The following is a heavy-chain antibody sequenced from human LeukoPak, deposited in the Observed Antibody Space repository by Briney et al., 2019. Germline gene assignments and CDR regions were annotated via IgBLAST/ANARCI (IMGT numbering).Heavy chain of an antibody. D-gene: IGHD6-6*01. CDR3: ASGEYSSSSPFDP. V-gene: IGHV4-38-2*02. Sequence: PSETPSLTCTVSGYSISSGYYWGWIRPPPGKGLEWIGIIYHSGSTYYNPSLKSRVTISVDTSKNQFSLKLSSVTAADTAVYYCASGEYSSSSPFDPWGQGTLVTVSS. J-gene: IGHJ5*02. CDR2: IYHSGST. CDR1: GYSISSGYY.